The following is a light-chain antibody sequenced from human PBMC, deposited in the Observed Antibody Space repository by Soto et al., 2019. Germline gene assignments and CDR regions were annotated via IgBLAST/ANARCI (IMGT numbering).Light chain of an antibody. J-gene: IGKJ1*01. CDR3: QQRSNWPPWT. CDR1: QSVSIY. CDR2: DAS. V-gene: IGKV3-11*01. Sequence: EIVLTQSPATLSLSPGERATLSCRASQSVSIYLAWYQQKPGQAPRLLIYDASNRATGIPARFSGSGSGTDFTLTISSLEPEDFALYYCQQRSNWPPWTFGQGTKVEIK.